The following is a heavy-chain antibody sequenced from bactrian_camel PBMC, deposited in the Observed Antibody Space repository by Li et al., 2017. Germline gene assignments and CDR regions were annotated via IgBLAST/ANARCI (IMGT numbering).Heavy chain of an antibody. J-gene: IGHJ6*01. CDR2: IIPDGARQ. CDR1: GFSFGDNW. D-gene: IGHD4*01. V-gene: IGHV3S19*01. CDR3: ATTMIGLYYNDYVTPFAS. Sequence: DVQLVESGGGLVQPGGSLRLSCVVAGFSFGDNWMHWVRQAPGKGLEWVSTIIPDGARQYYADSVKGRFTISRDNAKSTVYLQMNSLNSEDTALYYCATTMIGLYYNDYVTPFASWGQGTQVTVS.